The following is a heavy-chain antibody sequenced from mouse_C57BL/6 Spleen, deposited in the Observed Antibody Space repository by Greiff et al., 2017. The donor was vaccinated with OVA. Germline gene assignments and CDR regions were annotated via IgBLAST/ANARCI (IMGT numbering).Heavy chain of an antibody. J-gene: IGHJ4*01. CDR1: GYTFTTYP. CDR3: ARWYDREGAMDY. CDR2: FHPYNDDT. D-gene: IGHD2-3*01. Sequence: QVHVKQSGAELVKPGASVKMSCKASGYTFTTYPIEWMKQNHGKSLEWIGNFHPYNDDTKYNEKFKGKATLTVEKSSSTVYLELSRLTSDDSAVYYCARWYDREGAMDYWGQGTSVTVSS. V-gene: IGHV1-47*01.